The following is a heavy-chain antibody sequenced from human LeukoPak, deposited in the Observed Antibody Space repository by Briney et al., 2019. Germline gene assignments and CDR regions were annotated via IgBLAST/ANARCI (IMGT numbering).Heavy chain of an antibody. CDR3: ARDESELRGLGAFDI. CDR2: ISAYNGDT. V-gene: IGHV1-18*01. CDR1: GYTFTSYG. Sequence: ASVKVSCKASGYTFTSYGISWVRQAPGQGLEWMGWISAYNGDTNYAQKLQGRVTMTTDTSTSTAYMELRSLRSDDTAVYYCARDESELRGLGAFDIWGQGSMVTVSS. J-gene: IGHJ3*02. D-gene: IGHD1-26*01.